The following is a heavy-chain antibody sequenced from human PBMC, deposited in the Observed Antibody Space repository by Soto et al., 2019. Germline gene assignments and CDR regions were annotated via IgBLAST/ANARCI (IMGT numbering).Heavy chain of an antibody. CDR3: TTDPCGGDCYSGYDY. CDR2: IKSKTDGRTT. D-gene: IGHD2-21*02. CDR1: GFTFSNAW. J-gene: IGHJ4*02. Sequence: GESLKISCAASGFTFSNAWMSWVRQAPGKGLEWVGRIKSKTDGRTTDYAAPVKGRFTISRDDSKNTLYLQMNSLKTKDTAVYYCTTDPCGGDCYSGYDYWGQGTLVTVSS. V-gene: IGHV3-15*01.